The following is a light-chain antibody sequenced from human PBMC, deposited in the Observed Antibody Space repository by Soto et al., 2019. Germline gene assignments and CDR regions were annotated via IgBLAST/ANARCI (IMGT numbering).Light chain of an antibody. Sequence: EIVMTQSPDTLSVSPGERATVSCRASQRVSSNLAWYQQKPGQAPRLLIYGASTRATGIPARFRGSGSGTEFTLSISSLQSEDFAVYYCQQYNNWLRTFGQGTRLEIK. V-gene: IGKV3-15*01. CDR3: QQYNNWLRT. CDR2: GAS. J-gene: IGKJ5*01. CDR1: QRVSSN.